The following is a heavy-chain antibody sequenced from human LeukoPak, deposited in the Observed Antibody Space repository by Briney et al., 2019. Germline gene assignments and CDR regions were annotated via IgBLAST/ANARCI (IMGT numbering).Heavy chain of an antibody. CDR1: GYDFSRHG. CDR3: AKDLGGGTYNSY. Sequence: GGSLILSCAASGYDFSRHGIHWVRQAPGKGLEWVTFIRHDSSNKYYADFVKGRFTISRDNSKNTLYLQMDSLRTEDTAVYYCAKDLGGGTYNSYWGQGTLVTVSS. V-gene: IGHV3-30*02. J-gene: IGHJ4*02. CDR2: IRHDSSNK. D-gene: IGHD1-26*01.